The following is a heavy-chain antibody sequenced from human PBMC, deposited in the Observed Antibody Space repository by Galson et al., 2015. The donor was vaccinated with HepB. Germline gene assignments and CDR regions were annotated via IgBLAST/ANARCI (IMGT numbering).Heavy chain of an antibody. Sequence: SVKVSCKASGGTFSSYAISWVRQAPGQGLEWMGGIIPIFGTANYAQKFQGRVTITADESTSTAYMELSSLRSEDTAVYYCAREDRDGYNYFDYWGQGTLVTVSS. V-gene: IGHV1-69*13. D-gene: IGHD5-24*01. CDR3: AREDRDGYNYFDY. CDR2: IIPIFGTA. CDR1: GGTFSSYA. J-gene: IGHJ4*02.